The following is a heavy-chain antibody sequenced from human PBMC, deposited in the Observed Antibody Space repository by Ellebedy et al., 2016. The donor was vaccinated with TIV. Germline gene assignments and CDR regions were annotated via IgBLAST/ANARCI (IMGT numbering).Heavy chain of an antibody. CDR2: IIPIFGTA. V-gene: IGHV1-69*13. CDR1: RGTFSTYA. D-gene: IGHD2/OR15-2a*01. CDR3: ARAVIGRGYAFDI. J-gene: IGHJ3*02. Sequence: ASVKVSXKASRGTFSTYAISWVRQAPGQGLEWMGGIIPIFGTANYAQKFQGRVTITADESTSTAYMELSTAYMELSSLRSEDTAVYYCARAVIGRGYAFDIWGQGTMVTVSS.